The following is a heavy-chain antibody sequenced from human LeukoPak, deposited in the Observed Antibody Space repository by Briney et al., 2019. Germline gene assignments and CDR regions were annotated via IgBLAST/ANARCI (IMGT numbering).Heavy chain of an antibody. Sequence: GGSLRLSCAASGFTFDDYGMSWGRQAPGKGLELVSGINWNGGSTGYADSVKSRFTISRDNAKNSLYLQMNSLRAEDTALYYCARVRYGYSPKVMDVWGKGTTVTVSS. D-gene: IGHD6-13*01. CDR2: INWNGGST. V-gene: IGHV3-20*04. CDR3: ARVRYGYSPKVMDV. CDR1: GFTFDDYG. J-gene: IGHJ6*04.